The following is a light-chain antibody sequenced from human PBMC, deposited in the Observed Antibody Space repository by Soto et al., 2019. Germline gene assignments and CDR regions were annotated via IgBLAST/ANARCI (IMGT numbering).Light chain of an antibody. J-gene: IGLJ3*02. V-gene: IGLV2-8*01. CDR1: SSDVGDYNY. CDR2: EVS. Sequence: QSALTQPPSASGTPGQSVTIPCTGTSSDVGDYNYVSWYQQHPGKAPKLMIYEVSRRPSGVPDRFSGSKSGNTASLTVSGLQAEDEADYYCSSYTSSSTRVFGGGTKLTVL. CDR3: SSYTSSSTRV.